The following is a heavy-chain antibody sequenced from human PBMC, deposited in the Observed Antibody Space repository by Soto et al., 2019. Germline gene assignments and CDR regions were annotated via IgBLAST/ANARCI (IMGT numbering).Heavy chain of an antibody. D-gene: IGHD3-9*01. CDR3: AREGEMTGDFDY. CDR2: ISAYNGNT. J-gene: IGHJ4*01. V-gene: IGHV1-18*04. Sequence: QVQLVQSGAEVKKPGASVKVSCKASGYTFTSYGITWVRQAPGQGLEWMGWISAYNGNTNYAQKLQGRVTTTTDTSTSTAYMDLRSLRFDDTAVYYCAREGEMTGDFDYWGHGTLVTVSS. CDR1: GYTFTSYG.